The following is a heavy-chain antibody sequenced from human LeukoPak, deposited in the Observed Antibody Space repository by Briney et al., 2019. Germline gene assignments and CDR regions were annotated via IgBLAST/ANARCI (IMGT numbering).Heavy chain of an antibody. CDR2: ISGSGGST. V-gene: IGHV3-23*01. CDR1: GFPFRSYA. D-gene: IGHD6-13*01. Sequence: PGGSLRLSCAASGFPFRSYAMSWVRQAPGKGLEWVSAISGSGGSTYYADSVKGRFTISRDNSKNTLYLQMNSLRAEDTAVYYCAKLGSNQQLVPDYWGQGTLVTVSS. CDR3: AKLGSNQQLVPDY. J-gene: IGHJ4*02.